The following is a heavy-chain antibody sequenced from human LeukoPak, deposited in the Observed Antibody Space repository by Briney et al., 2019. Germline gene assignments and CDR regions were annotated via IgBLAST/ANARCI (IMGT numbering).Heavy chain of an antibody. D-gene: IGHD5-18*01. CDR3: ARELRIVDTTMLNYYYYYYMDV. Sequence: PGGSLRLSCAASGFTLSNNYMNWVRQAPGKGLEWVSGIYSGATTYYADSVKGRFTISRHNSKNTLSLQMNSLRAEDTAVYYCARELRIVDTTMLNYYYYYYMDVWGKGTTVTVSS. V-gene: IGHV3-53*01. CDR2: IYSGATT. CDR1: GFTLSNNY. J-gene: IGHJ6*03.